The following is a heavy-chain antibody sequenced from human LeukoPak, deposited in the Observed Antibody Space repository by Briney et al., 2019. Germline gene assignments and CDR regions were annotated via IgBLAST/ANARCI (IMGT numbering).Heavy chain of an antibody. CDR1: GGFNSSHY. CDR2: IYYSGST. J-gene: IGHJ3*02. CDR3: ARGGTAVIAPYAFDI. D-gene: IGHD4-23*01. Sequence: SETLSLTCTVSGGFNSSHYWSWIRQPPGKGLEWIGYIYYSGSTNCNPSVKSRVAMSVDTSKKQFSLKLSSLTAADTAVYYCARGGTAVIAPYAFDIWGQGTMVTVSS. V-gene: IGHV4-59*11.